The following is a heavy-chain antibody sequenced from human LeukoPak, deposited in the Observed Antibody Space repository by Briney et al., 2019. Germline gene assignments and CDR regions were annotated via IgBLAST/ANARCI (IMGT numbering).Heavy chain of an antibody. Sequence: GGSLRLSCAASGFIFSNYWMSWVRQAPGKGLEWVAVISYDGSNKYYADSVKGRFTISRDNSKNTLYLQMNSLRAEDTAVYYCAKEGEARLAYFDYWGQGTLVTVSS. CDR3: AKEGEARLAYFDY. D-gene: IGHD6-19*01. J-gene: IGHJ4*02. CDR1: GFIFSNYW. CDR2: ISYDGSNK. V-gene: IGHV3-30*18.